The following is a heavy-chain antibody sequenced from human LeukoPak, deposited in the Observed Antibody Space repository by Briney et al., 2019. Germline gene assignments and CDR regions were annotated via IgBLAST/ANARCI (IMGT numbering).Heavy chain of an antibody. CDR2: ISYDGSNK. D-gene: IGHD3-22*01. J-gene: IGHJ4*02. V-gene: IGHV3-30-3*01. CDR1: GFTFSSYA. CDR3: ARGGYYYDSRGYYYVY. Sequence: PGGSLRLSCAASGFTFSSYAMHWVRQAPGKGLEWVAVISYDGSNKYYADSVKGRFTISRDNSKNTLYLQMNSLRAEGTAVYYCARGGYYYDSRGYYYVYWGQGTRVTVSS.